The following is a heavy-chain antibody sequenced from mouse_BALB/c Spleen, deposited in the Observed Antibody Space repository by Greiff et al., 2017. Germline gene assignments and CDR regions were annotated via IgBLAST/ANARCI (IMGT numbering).Heavy chain of an antibody. CDR2: ISSGGSYT. CDR3: ARHRYGAMDY. V-gene: IGHV5-6*01. J-gene: IGHJ4*01. Sequence: EVHLVESGGDLVKPGGSLKLSCAASGFTFSSYGMSWVRQTPDKRLEWVATISSGGSYTYYPDSVKGRFTISRDNAKNTLYLQMSSLKSEDTAMYYCARHRYGAMDYWGQGTSVTVSS. D-gene: IGHD2-14*01. CDR1: GFTFSSYG.